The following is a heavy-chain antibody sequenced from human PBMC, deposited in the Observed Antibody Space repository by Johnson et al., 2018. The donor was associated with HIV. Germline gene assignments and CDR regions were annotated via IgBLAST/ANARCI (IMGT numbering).Heavy chain of an antibody. Sequence: VQLVESGGGLVKPGGSLRLSCAASGFTFSNAWMNWVRQAPGKGLEWVGRIKSKTDGGTTDYAAPVKDRFTISRENARNSLYLQMNSLRAGDTAVYYCARVSDSDSNWGQGTMVTVYS. D-gene: IGHD3-22*01. V-gene: IGHV3-15*05. CDR1: GFTFSNAW. J-gene: IGHJ3*01. CDR2: IKSKTDGGTT. CDR3: ARVSDSDSN.